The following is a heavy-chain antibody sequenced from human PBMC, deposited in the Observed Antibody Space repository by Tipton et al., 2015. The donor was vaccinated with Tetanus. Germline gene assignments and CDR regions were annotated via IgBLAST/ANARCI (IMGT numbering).Heavy chain of an antibody. CDR2: IDYFGTT. Sequence: TLSLTCTVSGGSISTYHWNWIRQFPGKGLEWIGYIDYFGTTKYNPSLKSRVAMSVDTSKNQLSLKLSTVTSADTAVYYCARTSGYLYSSYWGQGTLVNVSS. CDR3: ARTSGYLYSSY. J-gene: IGHJ4*02. CDR1: GGSISTYH. D-gene: IGHD3-3*01. V-gene: IGHV4-59*01.